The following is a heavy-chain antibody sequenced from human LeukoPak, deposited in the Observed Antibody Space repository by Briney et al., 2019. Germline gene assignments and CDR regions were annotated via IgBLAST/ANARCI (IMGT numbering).Heavy chain of an antibody. CDR3: ARVGSSWYGGSGLFDY. V-gene: IGHV4-34*01. CDR2: INHSGST. D-gene: IGHD6-13*01. Sequence: SETLSLTCAVYGGSFSGYYWSWIRQPPGKGLEWIGEINHSGSTNYNPSLKSRVTISVDMSKNQFSLKLSSVTAADTAVYYCARVGSSWYGGSGLFDYWGQGTLVTVSS. J-gene: IGHJ4*02. CDR1: GGSFSGYY.